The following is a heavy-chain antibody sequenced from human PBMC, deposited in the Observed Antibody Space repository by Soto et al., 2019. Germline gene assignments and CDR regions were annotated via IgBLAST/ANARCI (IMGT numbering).Heavy chain of an antibody. CDR2: FDPEDGET. D-gene: IGHD3-22*01. V-gene: IGHV1-24*01. CDR3: AAHARLYDITGYYSLAFDY. CDR1: GYTLTELS. Sequence: GASVKVSCKVSGYTLTELSMHWVRQAPGKGLEWMGGFDPEDGETIYAQKFQGRVTMTEDTSTDTAYMELSSLRSEDTAVYYCAAHARLYDITGYYSLAFDYSGQGPLVTVSA. J-gene: IGHJ4*02.